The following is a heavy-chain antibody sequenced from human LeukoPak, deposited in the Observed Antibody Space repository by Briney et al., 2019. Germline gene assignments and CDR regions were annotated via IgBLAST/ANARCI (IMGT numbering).Heavy chain of an antibody. CDR3: ARDKSIPNLDAFDI. J-gene: IGHJ3*02. D-gene: IGHD1-14*01. Sequence: PGGSLRLSCAASEFIFRRYWMTWVRQAPGKGLEWVANIKQDGSEKNYLDSVRGRFTISRDDARNSLYLQMDSLRVEDTAVYYCARDKSIPNLDAFDIWGQGTMVTVSS. CDR2: IKQDGSEK. V-gene: IGHV3-7*05. CDR1: EFIFRRYW.